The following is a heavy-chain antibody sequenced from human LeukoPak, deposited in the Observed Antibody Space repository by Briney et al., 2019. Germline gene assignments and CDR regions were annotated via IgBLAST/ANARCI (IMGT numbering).Heavy chain of an antibody. D-gene: IGHD3-9*01. CDR3: ARLLKPLNHIYDILTGTNNYNWFDP. J-gene: IGHJ5*02. CDR1: GGSISSSSYY. V-gene: IGHV4-39*01. Sequence: TSETLSLTCTVSGGSISSSSYYWGWIRQPPGKGLEWIGSIYYSGSTYYNPSLKSRVTISVDTSKNQFSLKLSSVTAADTAVYYCARLLKPLNHIYDILTGTNNYNWFDPWGQGTLVTVSS. CDR2: IYYSGST.